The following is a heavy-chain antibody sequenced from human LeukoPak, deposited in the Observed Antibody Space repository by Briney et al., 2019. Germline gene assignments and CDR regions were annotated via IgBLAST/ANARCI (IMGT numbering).Heavy chain of an antibody. D-gene: IGHD6-13*01. CDR2: ISIYSTHI. V-gene: IGHV3-21*04. CDR3: AKVRGYSSTWYYFDY. Sequence: GGSLRLSCAASGFTFSNYNMNWVRQAPGKGLEWVSSISIYSTHIYYADSVKGRFTISRDNAKNSLYLQINSLRAEDAAVYYCAKVRGYSSTWYYFDYWGQGTLVTVSS. J-gene: IGHJ4*02. CDR1: GFTFSNYN.